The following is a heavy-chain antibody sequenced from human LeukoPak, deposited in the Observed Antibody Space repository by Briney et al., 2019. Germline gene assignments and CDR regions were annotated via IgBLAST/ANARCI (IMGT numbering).Heavy chain of an antibody. Sequence: ASVKVSCKASGYTFTAFYMHWLRQAPGQGFEWMGWINPSSGDINYVQKFQGRVTMTRDTSISTAYMELSSLRSDDTAVCYCARADCNYRHCWGQGTLVTVS. D-gene: IGHD1-7*01. CDR3: ARADCNYRHC. CDR2: INPSSGDI. V-gene: IGHV1-2*02. J-gene: IGHJ4*02. CDR1: GYTFTAFY.